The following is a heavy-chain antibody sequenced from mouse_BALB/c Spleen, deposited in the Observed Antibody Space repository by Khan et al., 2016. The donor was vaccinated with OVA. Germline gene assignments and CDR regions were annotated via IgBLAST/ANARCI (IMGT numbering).Heavy chain of an antibody. V-gene: IGHV5-6*01. CDR1: GFTFSSYS. CDR2: ISSGGDYT. J-gene: IGHJ3*01. CDR3: ASHLTCAFAY. Sequence: EVQLQESGGDLVEPGGSLKLSCAASGFTFSSYSMSWVRQTPDKRLEWVATISSGGDYTYYPDIVKGRFTISRDNAKNTLYLQMSSLKSEDTAMYYCASHLTCAFAYWGQGTLVAVSA. D-gene: IGHD1-3*01.